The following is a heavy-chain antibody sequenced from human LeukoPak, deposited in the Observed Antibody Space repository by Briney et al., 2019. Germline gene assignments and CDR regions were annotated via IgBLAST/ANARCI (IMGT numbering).Heavy chain of an antibody. CDR1: GFTFNNYG. D-gene: IGHD5-12*01. CDR3: ARDLKGYSTH. J-gene: IGHJ4*02. V-gene: IGHV3-30*03. Sequence: GGSLRLSCAASGFTFNNYGMHWVRQAPGKGLEWVAVISYDGSTEYYADSVKGRFIISRDNAKNSLYLQMNSLRGEDTAVYYCARDLKGYSTHWGQGTLVTVSS. CDR2: ISYDGSTE.